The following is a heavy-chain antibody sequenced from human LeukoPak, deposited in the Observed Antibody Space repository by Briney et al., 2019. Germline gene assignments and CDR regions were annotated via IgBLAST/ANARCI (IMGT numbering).Heavy chain of an antibody. Sequence: SGTLSLTCDVSGDSISSHSWWSWVRQPPGKGLEWIGEIYLYGTTNYNPSFTSRVTMSVDRSRNQFSLKLTSVTAANTAVYYCARQKWEQQGRDYYFNGLDVWGPGTTVIVSS. CDR3: ARQKWEQQGRDYYFNGLDV. D-gene: IGHD1/OR15-1a*01. V-gene: IGHV4-4*02. J-gene: IGHJ6*02. CDR2: IYLYGTT. CDR1: GDSISSHSW.